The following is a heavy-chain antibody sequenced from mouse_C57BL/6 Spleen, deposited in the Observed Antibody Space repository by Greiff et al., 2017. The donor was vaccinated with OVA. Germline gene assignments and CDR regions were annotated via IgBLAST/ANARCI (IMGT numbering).Heavy chain of an antibody. V-gene: IGHV1-55*01. Sequence: VQLQQPGAELVKPGASVKMSCKASGYTFTSYWITWVKQRPGQGLEWIGDIYPGSGSTNYNEKFKSKATLTVDTSSSTAYMQLSSLTSEDSAVYYCARSDDGYYGNYFDDWGQGTTLTVSS. CDR2: IYPGSGST. J-gene: IGHJ2*01. CDR1: GYTFTSYW. D-gene: IGHD2-3*01. CDR3: ARSDDGYYGNYFDD.